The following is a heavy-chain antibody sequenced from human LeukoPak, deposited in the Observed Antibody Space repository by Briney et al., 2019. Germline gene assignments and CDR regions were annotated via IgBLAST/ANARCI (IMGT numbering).Heavy chain of an antibody. CDR3: ARRWGSGSHTDWFDT. Sequence: SETLSLTCTVSGGSISGGDFWWRWIRQPPGKDLEWVAYISKTGSAASHPSLKSRVIISVDTSKNQFFLKLTSVTAADTAVYYCARRWGSGSHTDWFDTWSQGTLVTVSS. CDR2: ISKTGSA. CDR1: GGSISGGDFW. J-gene: IGHJ5*02. D-gene: IGHD3-10*01. V-gene: IGHV4-30-4*01.